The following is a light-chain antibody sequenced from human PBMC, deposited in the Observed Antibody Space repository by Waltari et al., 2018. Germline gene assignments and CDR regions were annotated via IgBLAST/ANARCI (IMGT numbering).Light chain of an antibody. Sequence: DIRMPQSPSTLYASVGARVTLTCPASQGISIWLACNQKKPRKAPKLLIYKASSLESWVPSRFSGSGSGTEFTLTISSLQPDDFATYYCQQYNSYSWTFGQGTKVEIK. CDR1: QGISIW. CDR3: QQYNSYSWT. CDR2: KAS. J-gene: IGKJ1*01. V-gene: IGKV1-5*03.